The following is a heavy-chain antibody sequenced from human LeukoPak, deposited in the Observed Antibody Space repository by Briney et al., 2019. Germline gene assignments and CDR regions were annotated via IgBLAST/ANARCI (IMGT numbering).Heavy chain of an antibody. CDR3: ARTRYNSGGGDY. Sequence: GRSLRLSCAASGFTFSDYGMHWVRQAPGKGLEWVAVIWYDGTNKHYADSVEGRFTISRDNSKNTLYLQMNSLRAEDTAVYYCARTRYNSGGGDYWGQGTRVTVSP. CDR2: IWYDGTNK. J-gene: IGHJ4*02. V-gene: IGHV3-33*01. D-gene: IGHD6-19*01. CDR1: GFTFSDYG.